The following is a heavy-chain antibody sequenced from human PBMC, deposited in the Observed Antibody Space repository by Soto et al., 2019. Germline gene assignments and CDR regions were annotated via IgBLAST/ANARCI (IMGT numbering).Heavy chain of an antibody. V-gene: IGHV4-34*01. J-gene: IGHJ6*02. D-gene: IGHD3-22*01. CDR1: GGSFSGYY. CDR3: ARVVYYCDPYYYGMDV. Sequence: TSETLSLTFAVYGGSFSGYYWTWIRQPPGTGLEWIGEINHSGSTNYNPSLKSRVTISVDTSKSQFSLKLTSVTAADTAVYYCARVVYYCDPYYYGMDVWGQGTTVT. CDR2: INHSGST.